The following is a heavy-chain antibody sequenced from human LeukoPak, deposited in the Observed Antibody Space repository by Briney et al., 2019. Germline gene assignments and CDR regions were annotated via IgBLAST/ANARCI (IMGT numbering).Heavy chain of an antibody. V-gene: IGHV1-18*01. D-gene: IGHD1-26*01. CDR2: INTYNGNT. CDR1: GYTFNTHG. CDR3: ARASWELPGWFDP. Sequence: ASVKVSCKASGYTFNTHGISWVRQAPGQGLEWMGWINTYNGNTNYAQKLQGRVTMTTDTSTSTAYMELRSLRSDDTAVYYCARASWELPGWFDPWGQGTLVTVSS. J-gene: IGHJ5*02.